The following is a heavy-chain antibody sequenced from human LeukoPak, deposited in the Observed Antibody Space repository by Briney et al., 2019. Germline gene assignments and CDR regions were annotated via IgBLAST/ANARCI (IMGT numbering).Heavy chain of an antibody. V-gene: IGHV3-48*04. Sequence: GGSLRLSCAASGFTFSSYSMSWVRQAPGKGLAWVSYISSTSSTIYYADSVKGRFTISIDNSKNSLYLQMNSRRAECTAVYYCARLSYYDSTGYYYPWGQGTQVTVSS. CDR1: GFTFSSYS. CDR2: ISSTSSTI. J-gene: IGHJ5*02. D-gene: IGHD3-22*01. CDR3: ARLSYYDSTGYYYP.